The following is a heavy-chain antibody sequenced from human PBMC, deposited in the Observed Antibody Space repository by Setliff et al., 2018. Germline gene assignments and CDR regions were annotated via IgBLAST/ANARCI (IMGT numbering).Heavy chain of an antibody. V-gene: IGHV1-46*01. CDR2: INPGGLSS. CDR1: GYSFTSHY. Sequence: ASVKVSCKTSGYSFTSHYMHWVRQAPGQGLEWMGIINPGGLSSSSTQKFEGRVTMTRDTSTSTVYMELNSLTSDDTAVYYCARAGLAAAGRKGVFDHWGRGTLVTSPQ. J-gene: IGHJ4*02. D-gene: IGHD6-25*01. CDR3: ARAGLAAAGRKGVFDH.